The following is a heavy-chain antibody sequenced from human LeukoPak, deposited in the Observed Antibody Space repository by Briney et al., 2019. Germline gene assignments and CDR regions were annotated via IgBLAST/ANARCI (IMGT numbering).Heavy chain of an antibody. V-gene: IGHV4-38-2*01. D-gene: IGHD2-15*01. CDR1: GYSISSGYY. J-gene: IGHJ3*02. CDR2: IYHSGST. Sequence: SETLSLTCAVSGYSISSGYYWGWIRQPPGKGLEWIGSIYHSGSTYYNPSLKSRVTISVDTSKKQFSLKLSSVTAADTAVYYCARLRAMCCSGGSCRDAFDIWGQGTMVTVSS. CDR3: ARLRAMCCSGGSCRDAFDI.